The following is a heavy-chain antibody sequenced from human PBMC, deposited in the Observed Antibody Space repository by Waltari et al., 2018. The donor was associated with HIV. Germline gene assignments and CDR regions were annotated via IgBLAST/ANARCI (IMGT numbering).Heavy chain of an antibody. Sequence: QLQLQESGPGLVKPSETLSLTCTVSGGSISSSSYYWGWIRQPPGKGLEGVGSIYYSGSTSSNPALKRRVTISVDTSKNQFALKLSSVTAADTAVYYCARAVQGYCSGGSCENYFDYWGQGTLVTVSS. CDR1: GGSISSSSYY. J-gene: IGHJ4*02. CDR3: ARAVQGYCSGGSCENYFDY. D-gene: IGHD2-15*01. CDR2: IYYSGST. V-gene: IGHV4-39*01.